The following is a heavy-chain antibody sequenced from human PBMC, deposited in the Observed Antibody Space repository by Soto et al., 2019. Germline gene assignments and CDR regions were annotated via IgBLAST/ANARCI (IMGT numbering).Heavy chain of an antibody. D-gene: IGHD3-10*01. Sequence: ASVKVSCKASGYTFTSYAMHWVRQAPGQRLEWMGWINAGNGNTKYSQKFQGRVTMTEDTSTDTAYMELSSLRSEDTAVYYCATSSIRPRGDLDAFDIWGQGTMVTVSS. CDR1: GYTFTSYA. CDR3: ATSSIRPRGDLDAFDI. J-gene: IGHJ3*02. CDR2: INAGNGNT. V-gene: IGHV1-3*01.